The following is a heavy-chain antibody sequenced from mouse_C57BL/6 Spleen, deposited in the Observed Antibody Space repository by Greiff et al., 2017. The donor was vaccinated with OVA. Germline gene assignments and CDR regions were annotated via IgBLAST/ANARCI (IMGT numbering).Heavy chain of an antibody. CDR3: ARDPYDGYYYFDY. D-gene: IGHD2-3*01. CDR1: GFTFSSYA. V-gene: IGHV5-4*01. Sequence: DVMLVESGGGLVKPGGSLKLSCAASGFTFSSYAMSWVRQTPEKRLEWVATISDGGSYTYYPDNVKGRFTISRDNAKNNLYLQMSHLKSEDTAMYYCARDPYDGYYYFDYWGQGTTLTVSS. J-gene: IGHJ2*01. CDR2: ISDGGSYT.